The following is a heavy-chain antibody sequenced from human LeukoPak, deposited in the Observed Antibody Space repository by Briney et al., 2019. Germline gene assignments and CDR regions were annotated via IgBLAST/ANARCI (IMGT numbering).Heavy chain of an antibody. CDR1: GFTFSSYA. CDR2: ISGSGGST. J-gene: IGHJ6*02. V-gene: IGHV3-23*01. Sequence: WGSLRLSCAASGFTFSSYAMSWVCQAPGKGLEWVSAISGSGGSTYYADSVKGLFTISRDNSKNTLYLQMNSLRAEDTAVYYCAKAPPMVRGVRSPYYYYGMDVWGQGTTVTVSS. CDR3: AKAPPMVRGVRSPYYYYGMDV. D-gene: IGHD3-10*01.